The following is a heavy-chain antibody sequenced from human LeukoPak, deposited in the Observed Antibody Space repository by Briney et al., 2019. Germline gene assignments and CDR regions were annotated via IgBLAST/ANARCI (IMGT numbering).Heavy chain of an antibody. J-gene: IGHJ4*02. CDR3: ARVAGYCSSTSCYASRVYFYY. V-gene: IGHV1-18*01. Sequence: ASVKVSCKASGYTFTNYNVRWVRQAPGQGLEWMGWISAYNGNTNYAQKLQGRVTMTTDTSTSTSYMELASLRSDDTAVYYCARVAGYCSSTSCYASRVYFYYLGQGTLVTVSS. CDR1: GYTFTNYN. D-gene: IGHD2-2*01. CDR2: ISAYNGNT.